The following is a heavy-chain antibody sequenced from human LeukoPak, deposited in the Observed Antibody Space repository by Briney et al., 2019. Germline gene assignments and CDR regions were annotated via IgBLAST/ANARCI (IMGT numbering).Heavy chain of an antibody. CDR1: GYTFTSYS. V-gene: IGHV1-18*01. Sequence: ASVKVSCKTSGYTFTSYSINWVRQAPGQGLEWMGWISGYNGNTNYAQKLQGRVTMTTDTSTSTAYMELRSLRSDDTAVYYCARLSVWFGELYTFDYWGQGTLVTVSS. CDR3: ARLSVWFGELYTFDY. J-gene: IGHJ4*02. CDR2: ISGYNGNT. D-gene: IGHD3-10*01.